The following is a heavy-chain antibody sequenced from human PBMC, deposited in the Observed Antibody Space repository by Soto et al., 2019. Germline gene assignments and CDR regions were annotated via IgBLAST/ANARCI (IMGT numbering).Heavy chain of an antibody. CDR3: ARVRGEMKYSGYEDYFDY. D-gene: IGHD5-12*01. CDR1: GYTFTSYA. J-gene: IGHJ4*02. CDR2: INAGNGNT. V-gene: IGHV1-3*01. Sequence: QVQLVQSGAEVKKPGASVKVSCKASGYTFTSYAMHWVRQAPGQRLEWMGWINAGNGNTKYSQKFQGRVTITRDTSASTAYMELSSLRSEDTAVYYCARVRGEMKYSGYEDYFDYWGQGTLVTVSS.